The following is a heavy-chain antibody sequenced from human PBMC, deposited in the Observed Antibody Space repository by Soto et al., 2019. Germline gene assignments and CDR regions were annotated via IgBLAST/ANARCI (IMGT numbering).Heavy chain of an antibody. CDR3: ARAGGDYVGFDY. CDR2: IKQDGSAK. V-gene: IGHV3-7*05. CDR1: GFTFSNYS. J-gene: IGHJ4*02. D-gene: IGHD4-17*01. Sequence: GGSLRLSCAASGFTFSNYSMSWVRQAPGKGLEWVANIKQDGSAKFYVDSVKGRFTVSRDNAKNSLFLQMSILRVEDTAVYYCARAGGDYVGFDYWGQGTLVTVSS.